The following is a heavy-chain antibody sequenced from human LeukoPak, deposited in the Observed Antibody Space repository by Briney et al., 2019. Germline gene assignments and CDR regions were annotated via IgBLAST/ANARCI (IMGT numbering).Heavy chain of an antibody. J-gene: IGHJ4*02. CDR2: MNPNSGIT. CDR1: GYTFISYD. D-gene: IGHD3-22*01. V-gene: IGHV1-8*01. CDR3: ARGLYYYDSNGRTPYDY. Sequence: EASVKVSCKASGYTFISYDINWVRQATGQGLEWMGWMNPNSGITGYAQKLQGRVSMTRNTSIGTAYMELSSLKSEDTAVYYCARGLYYYDSNGRTPYDYWGQGTLVTVSS.